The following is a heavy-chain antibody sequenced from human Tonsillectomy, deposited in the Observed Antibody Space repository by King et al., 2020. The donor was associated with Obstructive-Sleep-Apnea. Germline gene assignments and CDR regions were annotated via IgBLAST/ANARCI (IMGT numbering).Heavy chain of an antibody. Sequence: VQLVESGGGLVQPGGSLRLSCSASGFTFSSYAMHWVRQAPGKGLEYVSAISSNGGSTYYADSVKGRFTISRDNSKNTLYLQMSSLRAEDTAVYYCVKDLGAYYYDSSGYYPPLIYWGQGTLVTVSS. J-gene: IGHJ4*02. D-gene: IGHD3-22*01. CDR2: ISSNGGST. V-gene: IGHV3-64D*06. CDR3: VKDLGAYYYDSSGYYPPLIY. CDR1: GFTFSSYA.